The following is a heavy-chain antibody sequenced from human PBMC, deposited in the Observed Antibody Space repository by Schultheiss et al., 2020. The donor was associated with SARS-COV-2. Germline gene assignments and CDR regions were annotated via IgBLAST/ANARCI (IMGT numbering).Heavy chain of an antibody. CDR3: ARDGGRDYYDSSGYRWFDP. CDR2: ISYDGSNK. CDR1: GFTFSSYG. Sequence: GESLKISCAASGFTFSSYGMHWVRLAPGKGLEWVAVISYDGSNKYYADSVKGRFTISRDNSKNTLYLQMNSLRAEDTAVYYCARDGGRDYYDSSGYRWFDPWGQGTLVTVSS. D-gene: IGHD3-22*01. J-gene: IGHJ5*02. V-gene: IGHV3-30*03.